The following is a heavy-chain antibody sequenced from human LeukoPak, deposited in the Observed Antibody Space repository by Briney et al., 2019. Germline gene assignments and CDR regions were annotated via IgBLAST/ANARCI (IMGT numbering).Heavy chain of an antibody. J-gene: IGHJ5*02. Sequence: SVKVSCKASGGTFSSYAISWVRQAPGQGLEWKGGIIPIFGTANYAQKFQGGVTITADESTGTAYMELSSLRSDDTAVYYCARAGSSSSDWFDPWGQGTLVTVSS. V-gene: IGHV1-69*13. CDR1: GGTFSSYA. CDR2: IIPIFGTA. CDR3: ARAGSSSSDWFDP. D-gene: IGHD6-13*01.